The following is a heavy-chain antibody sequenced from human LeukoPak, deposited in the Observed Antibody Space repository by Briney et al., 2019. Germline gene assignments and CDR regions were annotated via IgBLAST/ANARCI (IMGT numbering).Heavy chain of an antibody. Sequence: QSGGPLRLSCAASGFPLSSYSMNRVRQAPGKGLEGVSYISSSSSTIYYADSVKGRFTISRDNAKNSLYLQMNSLRAEDTAVYYCARESPRIVVPTTFDYWGQGTLVTVSS. V-gene: IGHV3-48*01. CDR1: GFPLSSYS. CDR2: ISSSSSTI. CDR3: ARESPRIVVPTTFDY. J-gene: IGHJ4*02. D-gene: IGHD1-26*01.